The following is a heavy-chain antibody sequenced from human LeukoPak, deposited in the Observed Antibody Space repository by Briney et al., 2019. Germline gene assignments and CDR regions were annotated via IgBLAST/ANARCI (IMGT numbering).Heavy chain of an antibody. CDR1: GFAFSTHG. D-gene: IGHD5-18*01. Sequence: GGSLRLSCAASGFAFSTHGMHWVRQAPGKGLEWVAFIRYDGTDKYYTDSVKGRFTISRDNSENTVSLQLNSLRAEDTAVYYCGKGLAYTYPYSGNMDVWGKGTTVTISS. V-gene: IGHV3-30*02. CDR2: IRYDGTDK. CDR3: GKGLAYTYPYSGNMDV. J-gene: IGHJ6*03.